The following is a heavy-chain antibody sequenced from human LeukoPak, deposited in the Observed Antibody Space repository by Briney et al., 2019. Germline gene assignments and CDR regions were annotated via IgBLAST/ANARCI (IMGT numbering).Heavy chain of an antibody. CDR1: GGSISSYY. D-gene: IGHD3-3*01. Sequence: SETLSLTCTVSGGSISSYYWSWIRQPPGKGLEWIGYIYYSGSTNYNPSLKSRVTISVDTSKNQFSLKLSPVTAADTAVYYCAREGNDFSAPFQHWGQGTLVTVSS. CDR2: IYYSGST. CDR3: AREGNDFSAPFQH. V-gene: IGHV4-59*01. J-gene: IGHJ1*01.